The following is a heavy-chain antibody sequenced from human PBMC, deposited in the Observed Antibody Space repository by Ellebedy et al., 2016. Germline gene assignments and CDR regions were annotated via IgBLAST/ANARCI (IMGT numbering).Heavy chain of an antibody. Sequence: SQTLSLTXAISGDSVSSNSAAWNWIRQSPSRGLEWLGRTYYRSKWYNDYAVSVKSRITINPDTSKNQFSLKLSSVTAADTAVYYCARHGHLYGDWYFDLWGRGTLVTVSS. V-gene: IGHV6-1*01. CDR3: ARHGHLYGDWYFDL. J-gene: IGHJ2*01. CDR1: GDSVSSNSAA. D-gene: IGHD4-17*01. CDR2: TYYRSKWYN.